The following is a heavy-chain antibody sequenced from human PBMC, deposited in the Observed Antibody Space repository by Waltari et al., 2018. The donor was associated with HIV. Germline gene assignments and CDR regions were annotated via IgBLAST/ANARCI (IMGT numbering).Heavy chain of an antibody. J-gene: IGHJ5*02. D-gene: IGHD2-15*01. CDR1: GGSITSSSYF. CDR2: IYSGGNT. Sequence: QLQLQESGPGLVKPSETLSLTCTVSGGSITSSSYFWAWFRQPPGKGLEWIGNIYSGGNTYYNPSLQSRVTMSVDRSNSQFSLRLSSVTAADTGVYYCARRVVPGSTLDPWGPGALVTVSS. V-gene: IGHV4-39*01. CDR3: ARRVVPGSTLDP.